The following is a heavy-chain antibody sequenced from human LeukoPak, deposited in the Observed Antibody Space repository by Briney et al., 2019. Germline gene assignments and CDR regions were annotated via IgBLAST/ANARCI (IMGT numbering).Heavy chain of an antibody. Sequence: GGSLRLSCAASGLTFSSYAMSWVRQAPGKGLEWVSGISGSVSVSSTYYADSVKGRFTISRDNSKNTLYLQMDRLRADDTAVYYCAKGFTIGWYSAPDYWGRGTLVTVSS. D-gene: IGHD6-19*01. V-gene: IGHV3-23*01. CDR1: GLTFSSYA. CDR3: AKGFTIGWYSAPDY. CDR2: ISGSVSVSST. J-gene: IGHJ4*02.